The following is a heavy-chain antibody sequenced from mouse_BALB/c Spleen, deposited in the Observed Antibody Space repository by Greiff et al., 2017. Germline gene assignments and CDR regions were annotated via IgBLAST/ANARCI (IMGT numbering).Heavy chain of an antibody. CDR3: ARGGSWFDY. Sequence: QVQLQQSGADLVRPGTSVKVSCKASGYAFTNYLITWVKQRPGQGLEWIGVINPGSGGTNYNEKLKGKVTLTADKSSSTIYMQLGSLTSDDSAVYFCARGGSWFDYWGQGTLVTVSA. J-gene: IGHJ3*01. CDR1: GYAFTNYL. CDR2: INPGSGGT. V-gene: IGHV1-54*01.